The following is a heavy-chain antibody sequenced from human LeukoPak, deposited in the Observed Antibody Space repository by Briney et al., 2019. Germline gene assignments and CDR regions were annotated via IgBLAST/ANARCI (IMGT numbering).Heavy chain of an antibody. CDR2: IYHSGST. Sequence: SETLSLTCTVSGGSTSSGGYYWSWIRQPPGKGLEWIGEIYHSGSTNYNPSLKSRVTISVDKSKNQFSLKLSSVTAADTAVYYCARHLRDVYLHWGQGTLVTVSS. CDR3: ARHLRDVYLH. J-gene: IGHJ4*02. CDR1: GGSTSSGGYY. V-gene: IGHV4-30-2*03. D-gene: IGHD2-8*01.